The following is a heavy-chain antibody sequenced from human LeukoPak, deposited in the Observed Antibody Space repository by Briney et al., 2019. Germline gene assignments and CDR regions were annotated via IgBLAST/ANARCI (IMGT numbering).Heavy chain of an antibody. D-gene: IGHD3-10*01. V-gene: IGHV3-7*01. CDR1: GFTVSSNY. J-gene: IGHJ4*02. CDR2: IKQDGSEK. CDR3: ARGRSGSYYFDY. Sequence: GGSLRLSRAASGFTVSSNYMSWVRQAPGKGLEWVANIKQDGSEKYYVDSVKGRFTISRDNAKNSLYLQMNSLRAEDTAVYYCARGRSGSYYFDYWGQGTLVTVSS.